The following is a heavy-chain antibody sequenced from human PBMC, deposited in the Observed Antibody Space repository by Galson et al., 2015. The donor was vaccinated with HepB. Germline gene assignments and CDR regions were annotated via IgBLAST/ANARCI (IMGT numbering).Heavy chain of an antibody. Sequence: SVKVSCKASGYTFSTYSITWVRQAPGQGLEWMGWISPYNRETKYARKFQGRVTMTTDTFTSTAYMELRSLRSDDTAFYYCARARYSSSPPDYWGQGTLVTVSS. CDR2: ISPYNRET. D-gene: IGHD6-6*01. J-gene: IGHJ4*02. CDR1: GYTFSTYS. V-gene: IGHV1-18*01. CDR3: ARARYSSSPPDY.